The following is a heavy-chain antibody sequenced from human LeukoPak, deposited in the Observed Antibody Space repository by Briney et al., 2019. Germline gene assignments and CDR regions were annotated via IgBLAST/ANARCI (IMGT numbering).Heavy chain of an antibody. CDR2: INSDGSST. D-gene: IGHD6-19*01. CDR3: ARDLIAVAVTYYYYGMDV. Sequence: GGSLRLSCAASGFTFSSYWMHWVRQAPGKGLVWVSRINSDGSSTSYADSVKGRFTISRDNAKNTLYLQMNSLRAEDTAVYYCARDLIAVAVTYYYYGMDVWGQGTTVTVSS. V-gene: IGHV3-74*01. CDR1: GFTFSSYW. J-gene: IGHJ6*02.